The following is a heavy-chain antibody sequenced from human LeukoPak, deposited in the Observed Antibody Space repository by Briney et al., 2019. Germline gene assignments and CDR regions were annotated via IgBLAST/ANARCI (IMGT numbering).Heavy chain of an antibody. V-gene: IGHV3-30*03. Sequence: GRSLRLSCAASGFTFSSYVMHWVRQAPGKGLEWVAVISYDGSNKYYADSVKGRFTISRDNSMNTLYLQMNSLRAEDTAVYYCARDLVGMDVWGQGTTVTVSS. CDR3: ARDLVGMDV. CDR1: GFTFSSYV. J-gene: IGHJ6*02. CDR2: ISYDGSNK.